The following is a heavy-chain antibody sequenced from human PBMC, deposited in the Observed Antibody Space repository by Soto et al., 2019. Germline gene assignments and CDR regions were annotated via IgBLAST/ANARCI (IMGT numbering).Heavy chain of an antibody. CDR2: IIPIFGTA. Sequence: QVQLVQSGAEVKKPGSSVKVSCKASGGTFSSYAISWVRQAPGQGLEWMGGIIPIFGTANYAQKFQGRVTITADESTSTAYMELSSLRSEDTAVYYCARGWELPTLLLDYGMDVWGQGTTVTVSS. CDR3: ARGWELPTLLLDYGMDV. V-gene: IGHV1-69*12. J-gene: IGHJ6*02. D-gene: IGHD1-26*01. CDR1: GGTFSSYA.